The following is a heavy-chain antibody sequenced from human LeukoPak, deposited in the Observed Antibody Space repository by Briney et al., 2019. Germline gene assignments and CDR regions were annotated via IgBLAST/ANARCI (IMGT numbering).Heavy chain of an antibody. CDR1: GFTFSSYG. Sequence: GGSLRLSCAASGFTFSSYGIHWVRQAPGKGLEWVAFIRYDGSYRYYADSVKGRFTISRDNSKNTLYLQMNSLRAEDTAVYYCARNYYDSSDYWGQGTVVTVSS. V-gene: IGHV3-30*02. D-gene: IGHD3-22*01. CDR3: ARNYYDSSDY. J-gene: IGHJ4*02. CDR2: IRYDGSYR.